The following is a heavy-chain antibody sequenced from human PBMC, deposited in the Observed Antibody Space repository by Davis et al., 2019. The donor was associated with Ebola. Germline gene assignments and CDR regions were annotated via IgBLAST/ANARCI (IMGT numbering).Heavy chain of an antibody. CDR2: INPNSGGT. CDR3: ARGGGSSKRTMGY. D-gene: IGHD1-26*01. J-gene: IGHJ4*02. CDR1: GYTFTGYY. Sequence: AASVKVSCKASGYTFTGYYMHWVRQAPGQGLEWMGWINPNSGGTNYAQKFQGWVTMTRDTSISTAYMELSRLRSDDTAGNYCARGGGSSKRTMGYWGQGTLVTVSS. V-gene: IGHV1-2*04.